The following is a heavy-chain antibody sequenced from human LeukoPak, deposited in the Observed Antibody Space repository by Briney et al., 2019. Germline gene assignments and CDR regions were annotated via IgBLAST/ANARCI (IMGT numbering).Heavy chain of an antibody. V-gene: IGHV4-4*09. CDR1: GGSISFYY. CDR3: ARCHYYYYYYMDV. CDR2: IFTSGST. Sequence: SETLSLTCTVSGGSISFYYWSWIRQPPGKRLEWIGYIFTSGSTSYNPSLKSRVTMSVDTSKNQFSLKLSSVTAADTAVYYCARCHYYYYYYMDVWGKGTTVTVSS. J-gene: IGHJ6*03.